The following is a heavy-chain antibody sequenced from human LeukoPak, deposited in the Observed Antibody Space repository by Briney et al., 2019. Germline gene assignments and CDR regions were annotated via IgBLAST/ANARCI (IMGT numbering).Heavy chain of an antibody. J-gene: IGHJ6*02. D-gene: IGHD3-10*01. Sequence: VASVNVSCKASGYTFTIYGISWVRQAPGQGLEWMGWISAYNGNTNYAQKLQGRVTITADESTSTAYMELSSLRSEDTAVYYCASSGADYYGSGSYYRYYYYGMDVWGQGTTVTVSS. V-gene: IGHV1-18*01. CDR1: GYTFTIYG. CDR2: ISAYNGNT. CDR3: ASSGADYYGSGSYYRYYYYGMDV.